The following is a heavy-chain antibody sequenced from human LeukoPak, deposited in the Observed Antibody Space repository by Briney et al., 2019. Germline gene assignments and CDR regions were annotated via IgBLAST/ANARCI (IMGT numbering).Heavy chain of an antibody. D-gene: IGHD2-21*01. J-gene: IGHJ4*02. Sequence: GGSLGLSCAASGFTFSSYWMSWVRQAPGKGLEWVANIKQDGSEKYYVDSVKGRFTISRDNAKNSLYLQMNSLRAEDTAVYYCARDSVGRVNYFDYWGQGTLVTVSS. CDR1: GFTFSSYW. CDR3: ARDSVGRVNYFDY. CDR2: IKQDGSEK. V-gene: IGHV3-7*01.